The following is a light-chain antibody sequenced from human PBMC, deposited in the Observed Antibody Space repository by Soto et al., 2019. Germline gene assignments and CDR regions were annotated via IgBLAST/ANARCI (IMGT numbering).Light chain of an antibody. J-gene: IGLJ2*01. Sequence: NFMLTQPHSVSESPGKTVTSSCTLSSGSIASTYVQWYQQRPGSAPTTVIYEDNQRHSGVPDRFSGSIDSSSNSASLTISGLKTEDEADYYCQSYDSSNRGVFGGGTKLTVL. CDR3: QSYDSSNRGV. CDR1: SGSIASTY. V-gene: IGLV6-57*04. CDR2: EDN.